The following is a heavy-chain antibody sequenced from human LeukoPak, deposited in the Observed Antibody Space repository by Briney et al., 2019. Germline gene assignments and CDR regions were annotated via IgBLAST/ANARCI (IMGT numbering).Heavy chain of an antibody. V-gene: IGHV3-7*01. D-gene: IGHD4-11*01. CDR1: GFSFSSYW. CDR2: IKQDGGEK. CDR3: AREDHRNYNY. J-gene: IGHJ4*02. Sequence: GGSLRLSCAASGFSFSSYWMSWVRQAPGKGPEWVANIKQDGGEKYYVDSVKGRFIIFRDNAKNSLYLQMNSLRVEDTAVYYCAREDHRNYNYWGQGTLVTVSS.